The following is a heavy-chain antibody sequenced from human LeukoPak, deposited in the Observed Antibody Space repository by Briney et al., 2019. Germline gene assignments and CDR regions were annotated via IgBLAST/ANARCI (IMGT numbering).Heavy chain of an antibody. V-gene: IGHV6-1*01. D-gene: IGHD6-13*01. Sequence: SQTLSLTFAISGDSLSSNSAAWNWIRQSPSRGLEWLRRTYYRSKWYNDYAGSVKSRITINPDTSKNQFSLQLNSVTPEDTAVYYCAGSTDRVVSSSWYYFDYWGQGTLVTVSS. CDR1: GDSLSSNSAA. CDR3: AGSTDRVVSSSWYYFDY. J-gene: IGHJ4*02. CDR2: TYYRSKWYN.